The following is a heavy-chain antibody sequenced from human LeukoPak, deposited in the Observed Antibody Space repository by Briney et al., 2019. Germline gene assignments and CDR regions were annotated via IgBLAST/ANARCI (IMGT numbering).Heavy chain of an antibody. CDR3: ARDPGDSSGWPHYYYYGMDV. Sequence: SQTLSLTCAISGDSVSSNSAAWNWIRQSPSRGLEWLGRTYYRSKWYNDYAVSVKIRITINPDTSKNQFSLQLNSVTPEDTAVYYCARDPGDSSGWPHYYYYGMDVWGQGTTVTVSS. J-gene: IGHJ6*02. D-gene: IGHD6-19*01. CDR2: TYYRSKWYN. CDR1: GDSVSSNSAA. V-gene: IGHV6-1*01.